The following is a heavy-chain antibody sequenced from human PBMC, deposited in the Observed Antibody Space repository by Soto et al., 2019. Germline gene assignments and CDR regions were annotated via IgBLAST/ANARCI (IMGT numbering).Heavy chain of an antibody. J-gene: IGHJ6*02. V-gene: IGHV1-46*01. CDR3: ARDSYYDRSLLFPLSQTYYYGMDV. CDR1: GDTFTSYY. D-gene: IGHD5-12*01. Sequence: ASVKVSCKASGDTFTSYYMHWVRQAPGQGLEWMGIINPSGDTSYAQKFQGRVTMTRDTSTSTAYMELSSLRSEDTAVYYCARDSYYDRSLLFPLSQTYYYGMDVWGQGTTVTVSS. CDR2: INPSGDT.